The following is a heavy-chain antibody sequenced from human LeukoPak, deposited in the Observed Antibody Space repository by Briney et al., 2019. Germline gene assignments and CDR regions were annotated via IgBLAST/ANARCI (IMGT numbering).Heavy chain of an antibody. D-gene: IGHD3-3*01. CDR2: IIPILGIA. V-gene: IGHV1-69*04. CDR3: ARDKVVTIFGVVIIKDNWFDP. Sequence: SVKVSCKASGGTFSSYTISWVRQAPGQGLEWMGRIIPILGIANYAQKFQGRVTITADKSTSTAYMELSSLRSEDTAVYYCARDKVVTIFGVVIIKDNWFDPWGQGTLVTVSS. CDR1: GGTFSSYT. J-gene: IGHJ5*02.